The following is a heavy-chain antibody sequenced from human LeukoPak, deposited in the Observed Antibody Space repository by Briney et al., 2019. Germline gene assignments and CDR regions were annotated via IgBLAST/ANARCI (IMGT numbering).Heavy chain of an antibody. Sequence: PSETLSLTCTVSGGAISSYYWGWIRQPAGKGLEWIGRIYASGSTNYNPSLKSRVTMSVDTSKNQFSLKLSSVTAADTAVYYCARDNVDALDYWGQGTLVSVSS. CDR2: IYASGST. D-gene: IGHD5-12*01. CDR1: GGAISSYY. V-gene: IGHV4-4*07. J-gene: IGHJ4*02. CDR3: ARDNVDALDY.